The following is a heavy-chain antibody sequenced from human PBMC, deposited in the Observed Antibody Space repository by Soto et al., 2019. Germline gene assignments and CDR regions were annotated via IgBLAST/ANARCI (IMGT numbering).Heavy chain of an antibody. J-gene: IGHJ4*02. D-gene: IGHD1-26*01. V-gene: IGHV3-53*01. CDR1: GFSVSTNY. CDR2: IYSGGST. Sequence: HPGGSLRLSCAASGFSVSTNYMTWVRQAPGKGLEWVSVIYSGGSTYYADSVKGRFTISRDNSKNTLYLQMNSLRAEDTAVYYCARGSGSLYYFDYWGLGTLVTVSS. CDR3: ARGSGSLYYFDY.